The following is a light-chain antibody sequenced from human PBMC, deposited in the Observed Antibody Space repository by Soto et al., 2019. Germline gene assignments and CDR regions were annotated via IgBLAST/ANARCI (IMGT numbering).Light chain of an antibody. CDR3: AAWDDRLNGPI. CDR2: NNN. Sequence: QSVLTQSSSASGTPGQRATISCSGSSSNIGSNAVYWYQQLPGTAPKLLIYNNNERPSGVPDRFSGSKSGTSASLAISGLQSDDEADYYCAAWDDRLNGPIFGGGTQLTVL. CDR1: SSNIGSNA. J-gene: IGLJ7*01. V-gene: IGLV1-44*01.